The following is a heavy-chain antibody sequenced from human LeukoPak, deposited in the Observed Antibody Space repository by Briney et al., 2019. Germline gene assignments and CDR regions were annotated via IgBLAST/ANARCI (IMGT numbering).Heavy chain of an antibody. CDR3: AAALQQLTPHPYYYYYYMDV. Sequence: SETLSLTCTVSGGSISSYYWSWIRQPPGKGLEWIGYIYYSGSTNYNPSLKSRVTISVDTSKNQFSLKLSSVTAADTAVYYCAAALQQLTPHPYYYYYYMDVWGKGTTVTVSS. CDR1: GGSISSYY. CDR2: IYYSGST. V-gene: IGHV4-59*01. J-gene: IGHJ6*03. D-gene: IGHD6-13*01.